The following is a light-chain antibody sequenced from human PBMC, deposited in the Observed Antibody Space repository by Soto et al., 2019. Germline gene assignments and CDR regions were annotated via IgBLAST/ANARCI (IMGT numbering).Light chain of an antibody. CDR3: SSYAGSNNVV. V-gene: IGLV2-8*01. Sequence: QSALTQPPSASGSPGQSVTISCTGPSSDVGGYNYVSWYQQHPGKAPKLIIYEVSTRPSGVPDRFSGSKSGNTASLTVSGLQAEDEADYYCSSYAGSNNVVFGGGTTLTVL. CDR2: EVS. J-gene: IGLJ2*01. CDR1: SSDVGGYNY.